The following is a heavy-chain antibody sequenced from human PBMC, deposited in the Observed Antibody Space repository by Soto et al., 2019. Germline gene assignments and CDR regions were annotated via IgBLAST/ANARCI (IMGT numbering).Heavy chain of an antibody. D-gene: IGHD1-26*01. V-gene: IGHV4-59*01. CDR3: ARDIHAGSWFDP. CDR1: GGSISSYY. J-gene: IGHJ5*02. Sequence: SETLSLTCTVSGGSISSYYWSWIRQPPGKGLEWIGYIYYSGSTNYNPSLKSRVTISVDTSKNQFSLKLSSVTAADTAVYYCARDIHAGSWFDPWGQGTLVTVSS. CDR2: IYYSGST.